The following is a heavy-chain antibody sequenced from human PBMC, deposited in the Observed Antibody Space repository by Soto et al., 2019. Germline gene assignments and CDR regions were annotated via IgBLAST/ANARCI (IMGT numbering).Heavy chain of an antibody. CDR2: IYYSGST. V-gene: IGHV4-39*01. CDR1: GGSISSSSYY. J-gene: IGHJ4*02. D-gene: IGHD3-22*01. CDR3: ADETYHYDSSGYYENWIFDY. Sequence: SETLSLTCTVSGGSISSSSYYWGWIRQPPGKGLEWIGSIYYSGSTYYNPSLKSRVTISVDTSKNQFSLKLSSVTAADTAVYYCADETYHYDSSGYYENWIFDYWGQGTLVTVSS.